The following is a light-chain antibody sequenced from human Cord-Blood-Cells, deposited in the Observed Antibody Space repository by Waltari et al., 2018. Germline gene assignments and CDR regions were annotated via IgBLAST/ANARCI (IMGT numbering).Light chain of an antibody. V-gene: IGLV2-14*03. J-gene: IGLJ3*02. CDR3: SSYTSSSTSGV. CDR2: DVS. CDR1: SSDVGGHNY. Sequence: QSALTQPASVSGSPGQSITISCTGTSSDVGGHNYVSWYQQHPGKAPKLMIYDVSNRPSGVSNRFSGSKSGNTASLTISGLQAEDEADYYCSSYTSSSTSGVFGGGTKLTVL.